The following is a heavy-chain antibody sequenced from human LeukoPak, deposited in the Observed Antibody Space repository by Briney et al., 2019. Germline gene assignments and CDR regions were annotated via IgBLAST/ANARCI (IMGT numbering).Heavy chain of an antibody. D-gene: IGHD2-15*01. CDR1: GYTFTSYY. J-gene: IGHJ4*02. V-gene: IGHV1-2*02. Sequence: ASVKVSCKASGYTFTSYYMHWVRQAPGQGLEWMGWINPNSGGTNYAQKFQGRVTMTRDTSISTAYMELSRLRSDDTAVYYCARDHVSEYCSGGSCYSGDYWGQGTLVTVSS. CDR3: ARDHVSEYCSGGSCYSGDY. CDR2: INPNSGGT.